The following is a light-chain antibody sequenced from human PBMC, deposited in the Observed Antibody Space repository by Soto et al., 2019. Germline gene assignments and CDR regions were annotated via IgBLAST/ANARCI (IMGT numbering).Light chain of an antibody. V-gene: IGKV3-11*01. CDR3: QQRSNWPYT. CDR1: QSVSSY. CDR2: DAS. J-gene: IGKJ2*01. Sequence: EIVLTQSPATLSLSPGERATLSCRASQSVSSYLAWYQQKPGQAPRLLIYDASNRATGIPARFSGSGSGTVFTLTIISLEPEDFAVYYCQQRSNWPYTFGQGTKLEIK.